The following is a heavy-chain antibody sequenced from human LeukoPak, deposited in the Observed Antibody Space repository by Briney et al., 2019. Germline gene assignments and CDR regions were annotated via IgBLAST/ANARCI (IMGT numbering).Heavy chain of an antibody. D-gene: IGHD6-6*01. CDR3: ARDIPVDSRSSVPKPVRDS. CDR2: IYSITSA. J-gene: IGHJ5*02. CDR1: GFTISYNY. V-gene: IGHV3-53*04. Sequence: GESLRLSCAASGFTISYNYMSWVRQAPGKGLQWVSVIYSITSAYYADSVKGRFTISRHNSKNTLYLQMTSLRAEDTAVYYCARDIPVDSRSSVPKPVRDSWGQGTLVTVSS.